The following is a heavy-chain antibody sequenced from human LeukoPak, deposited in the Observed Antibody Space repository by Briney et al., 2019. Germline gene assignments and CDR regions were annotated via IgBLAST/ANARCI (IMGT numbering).Heavy chain of an antibody. V-gene: IGHV4-59*08. J-gene: IGHJ4*02. D-gene: IGHD3-22*01. CDR3: ARHYYDSSGYYYVGYFDY. CDR2: IYYSGST. CDR1: GGSISRYY. Sequence: PSETLSLTCTVSGGSISRYYWSWIRQPPGKGLEWIGYIYYSGSTNYNPSLKSRVTISVDTSKNQFSLKLSSLTAADTAVYYCARHYYDSSGYYYVGYFDYWGQGTLVTVSS.